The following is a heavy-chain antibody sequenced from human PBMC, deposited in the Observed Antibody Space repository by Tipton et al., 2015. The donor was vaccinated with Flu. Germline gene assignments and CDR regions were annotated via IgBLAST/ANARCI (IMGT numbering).Heavy chain of an antibody. CDR3: ARVDPYSDFWSGYYVNWFDP. CDR2: IYYSGST. V-gene: IGHV4-59*01. D-gene: IGHD3-3*01. Sequence: TLSLTCTVSGGSISSYYWSWIRQPPGKGLEWIGYIYYSGSTNYNPSLKSRVTISVDTSKNQFSLKLSSVTAADTAVYYCARVDPYSDFWSGYYVNWFDPWGQGTLVTVSS. CDR1: GGSISSYY. J-gene: IGHJ5*02.